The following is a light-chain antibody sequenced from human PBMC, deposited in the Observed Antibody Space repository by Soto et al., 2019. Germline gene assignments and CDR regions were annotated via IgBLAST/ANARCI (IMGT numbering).Light chain of an antibody. CDR2: AAS. J-gene: IGKJ4*01. CDR1: QGISSY. CDR3: PPYYSYPLT. Sequence: AIHMTQTPSSFSASTGDRVTITCRASQGISSYLAWYQQKPGKAPKLLIYAASTLQSGVPSRFSGSGSGTDFTLTISCLQSDDFATYYCPPYYSYPLTPGGGTKVDIK. V-gene: IGKV1-8*01.